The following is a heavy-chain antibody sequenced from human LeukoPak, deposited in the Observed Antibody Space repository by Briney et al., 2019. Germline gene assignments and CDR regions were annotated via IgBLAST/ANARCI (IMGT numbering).Heavy chain of an antibody. J-gene: IGHJ5*02. D-gene: IGHD7-27*01. CDR1: GFTFSNAW. CDR3: TTDWGRDP. CDR2: IKSKTDGGTT. V-gene: IGHV3-15*01. Sequence: GGSLRLSCAASGFTFSNAWMSWVRQAPGKGLEWVGLIKSKTDGGTTYYAAPVKGRFTMSRDDSKNTMYLQMNSLNTEDTGVYYCTTDWGRDPWGQGTLVTVSS.